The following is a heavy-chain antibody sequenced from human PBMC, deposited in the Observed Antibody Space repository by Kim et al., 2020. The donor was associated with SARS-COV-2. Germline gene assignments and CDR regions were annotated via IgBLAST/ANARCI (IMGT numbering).Heavy chain of an antibody. CDR1: GGSISSYC. CDR2: IYYSGSA. V-gene: IGHV4-59*01. CDR3: AGDNKSQLRLGDYYYFYY. Sequence: SETLSLTCTVSGGSISSYCWSWIRQPPGKGLEWIGNIYYSGSANYYPYPKSRGTITVDTSTNQFSLTLRSVTAADAAADYYAGDNKSQLRLGDYYYFYY. D-gene: IGHD3-10*01. J-gene: IGHJ6*03.